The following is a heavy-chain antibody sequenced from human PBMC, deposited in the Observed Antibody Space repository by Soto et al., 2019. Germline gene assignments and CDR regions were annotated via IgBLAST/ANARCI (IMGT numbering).Heavy chain of an antibody. CDR1: GGSIRSNNW. D-gene: IGHD1-26*01. CDR3: ARVYSGSYSDS. Sequence: SETQSLTCAVSGGSIRSNNWWSWVRQPPGKGLEWIGEIFHSGSTYYSPSLKSRVTISVDKSKKYFSLNLTSVTAADTAVYYCARVYSGSYSDSWGQGTLVTVSS. CDR2: IFHSGST. J-gene: IGHJ4*02. V-gene: IGHV4-4*02.